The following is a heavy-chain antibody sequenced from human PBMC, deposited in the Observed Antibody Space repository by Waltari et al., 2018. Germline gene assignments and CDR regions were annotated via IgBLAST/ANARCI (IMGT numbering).Heavy chain of an antibody. D-gene: IGHD6-19*01. CDR3: ERTEYYSSGWYGY. CDR2: IFSNDEK. CDR1: GFSLSNARMG. V-gene: IGHV2-26*01. J-gene: IGHJ4*02. Sequence: QVTLKESGPVLVKPTETLTLTCTVSGFSLSNARMGVSWIRQPPGKALEWLSHIFSNDEKSYSTSLKSRVTCSKDTSKSQVVLTMTNMDPVDTATNCCERTEYYSSGWYGYWGQGTLVTVSS.